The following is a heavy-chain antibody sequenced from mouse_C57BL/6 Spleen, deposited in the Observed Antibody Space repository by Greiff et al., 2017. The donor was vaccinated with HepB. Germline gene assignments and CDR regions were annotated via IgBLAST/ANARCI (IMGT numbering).Heavy chain of an antibody. J-gene: IGHJ2*01. Sequence: VQLQQSGPELVKPGASVKIPCKASGYTFTDYNMDWVKQSHGKSLEWIGDINPNNGGTIYNQKFKGKATLTVDKSSSTAYMELRSLTAEDTAVYYCARKEIDYYGYYFDYWGQGTTLTVSS. CDR1: GYTFTDYN. CDR3: ARKEIDYYGYYFDY. CDR2: INPNNGGT. V-gene: IGHV1-18*01. D-gene: IGHD1-1*01.